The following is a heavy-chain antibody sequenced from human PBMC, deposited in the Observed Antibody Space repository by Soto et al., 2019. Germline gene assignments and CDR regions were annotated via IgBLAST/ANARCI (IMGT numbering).Heavy chain of an antibody. CDR1: GYTFTSYA. J-gene: IGHJ6*02. CDR3: ARDLAMDV. V-gene: IGHV1-3*01. D-gene: IGHD3-16*01. CDR2: INAGNGNR. Sequence: ASVKVSCKASGYTFTSYAMHWVRQAPGQRLEWMGWINAGNGNRKYSQKFQGRVTITRDTSASTAYMELSSLRSEDTAVYYCARDLAMDVWGQGTTVNV.